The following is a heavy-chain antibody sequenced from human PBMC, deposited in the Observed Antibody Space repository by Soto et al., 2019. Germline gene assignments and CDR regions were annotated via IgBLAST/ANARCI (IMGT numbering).Heavy chain of an antibody. CDR1: GGSFSGYY. D-gene: IGHD6-6*01. CDR2: INHSGST. Sequence: QVQLQQWGAGLLKPSETLSLTCAVSGGSFSGYYWSWIRQPTGKGLKWIGEINHSGSTNYNTSLKSRVTISVDASKNQFSLKLSYVTAADTAVYYCARGLNSSYSSYSDHFDYWGQGTLVTVSS. V-gene: IGHV4-34*01. CDR3: ARGLNSSYSSYSDHFDY. J-gene: IGHJ4*02.